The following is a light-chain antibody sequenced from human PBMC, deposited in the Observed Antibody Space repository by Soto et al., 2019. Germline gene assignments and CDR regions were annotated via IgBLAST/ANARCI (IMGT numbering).Light chain of an antibody. Sequence: EIVMTQSPATLSVSPGERDTLSCRASQSVSSNLAWYQQKPGQAPRLLIYGASTRATGIPVRFSGSGSGTEFTLTISSLQSEDFAVYYCQQYNNWPLTFGGGTKVELK. CDR3: QQYNNWPLT. J-gene: IGKJ4*01. CDR1: QSVSSN. CDR2: GAS. V-gene: IGKV3-15*01.